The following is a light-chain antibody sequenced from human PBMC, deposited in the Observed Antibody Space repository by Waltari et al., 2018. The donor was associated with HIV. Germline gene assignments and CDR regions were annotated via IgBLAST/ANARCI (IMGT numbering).Light chain of an antibody. CDR2: GAS. Sequence: EIVMTQSPATLSVSPGERATLSCRASQSISNNVALYQQKPGQAPRLLIYGASTRATGVPATFSGSGSGTEFTLTISSLQSEDFAVYYCQQYHNWPPTFGQGTKVEIK. J-gene: IGKJ1*01. V-gene: IGKV3-15*01. CDR1: QSISNN. CDR3: QQYHNWPPT.